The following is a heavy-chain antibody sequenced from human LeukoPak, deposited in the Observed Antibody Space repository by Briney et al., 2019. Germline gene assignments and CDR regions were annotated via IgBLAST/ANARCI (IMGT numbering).Heavy chain of an antibody. V-gene: IGHV1-2*02. CDR2: INPNSGGT. Sequence: ASVKVSCKASGYTFTGYYIHWMRQAPGQGLERMGWINPNSGGTNYAQNLQGRVTMTRDTSISTAYMELSRLNSDDTAVYYCTRDHTSDAFDMWGQGTMVTVSS. CDR1: GYTFTGYY. J-gene: IGHJ3*02. CDR3: TRDHTSDAFDM.